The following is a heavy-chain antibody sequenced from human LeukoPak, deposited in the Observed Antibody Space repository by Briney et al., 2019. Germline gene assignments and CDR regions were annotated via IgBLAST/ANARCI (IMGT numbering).Heavy chain of an antibody. Sequence: GGSLRLSCAASGFTFSSYGMHWVRQAPGKGLEWVAVISYDGSNKYYADSVKGRFTISRDNSKNTLYLQMNSLRAEDTAVYYCARGKKYYDILTGYSGFDYWGQGTLVTVSS. CDR2: ISYDGSNK. CDR1: GFTFSSYG. V-gene: IGHV3-30*03. CDR3: ARGKKYYDILTGYSGFDY. D-gene: IGHD3-9*01. J-gene: IGHJ4*02.